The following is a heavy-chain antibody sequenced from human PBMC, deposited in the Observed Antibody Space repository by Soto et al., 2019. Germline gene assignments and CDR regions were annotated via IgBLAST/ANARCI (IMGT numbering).Heavy chain of an antibody. CDR1: GGSVSSGGSY. Sequence: SWTLSLTCTVSGGSVSSGGSYWSWIRQPQGKGLEWLGYIYYSGSTNYSPSLKIRVTISVDTSKNQFSLKLNSVTAADTAVYYCATDRLTTMGSYSGMDVWGQGTTVTVSS. CDR3: ATDRLTTMGSYSGMDV. J-gene: IGHJ6*02. D-gene: IGHD5-18*01. CDR2: IYYSGST. V-gene: IGHV4-61*08.